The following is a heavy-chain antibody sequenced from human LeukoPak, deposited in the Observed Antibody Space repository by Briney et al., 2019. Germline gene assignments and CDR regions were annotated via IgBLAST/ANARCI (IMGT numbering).Heavy chain of an antibody. CDR2: IPSTGSNK. Sequence: GKPLRLSCSDSGFTLSRQAMEWGRPAPGEGLGWVAAIPSTGSNKYYADSVKGRFTISRDNSKNTLYLQMNSLRAEDTAVYYCARVGQRYCSSTSCYGGAFDYWGQGTLVTVSS. CDR1: GFTLSRQA. D-gene: IGHD2-2*01. CDR3: ARVGQRYCSSTSCYGGAFDY. J-gene: IGHJ4*02. V-gene: IGHV3-30*04.